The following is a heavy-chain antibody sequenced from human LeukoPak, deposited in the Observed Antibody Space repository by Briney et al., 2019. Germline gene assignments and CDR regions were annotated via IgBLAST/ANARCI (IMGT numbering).Heavy chain of an antibody. CDR3: AKFDRHGYNYEY. V-gene: IGHV4-38-2*01. Sequence: NPSETLSLTCAVSGDSISGGYYWGLIRQPPGKGLEWIGTIYHSGDTYYNPSLKSRVTISVDTSKNQFTLRLRSVTAADTAIYYCAKFDRHGYNYEYWGQGTLVTVSS. J-gene: IGHJ4*02. CDR2: IYHSGDT. CDR1: GDSISGGYY. D-gene: IGHD5-24*01.